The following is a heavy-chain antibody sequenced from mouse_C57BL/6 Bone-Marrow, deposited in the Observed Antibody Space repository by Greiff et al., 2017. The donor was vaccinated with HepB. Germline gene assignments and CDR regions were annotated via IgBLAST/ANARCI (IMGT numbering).Heavy chain of an antibody. CDR1: GYTFTSYG. J-gene: IGHJ2*01. CDR3: ARSGGGSSPYY. D-gene: IGHD1-1*01. CDR2: IYPRSGNT. Sequence: VKLQESGAELARPGASVKLSCKASGYTFTSYGISWVKQRTGQGLEWIGEIYPRSGNTYYNEKFKGKATLTADKSSSTAYMELRSLTSEDSAVYFCARSGGGSSPYYWGQGTTLTVSS. V-gene: IGHV1-81*01.